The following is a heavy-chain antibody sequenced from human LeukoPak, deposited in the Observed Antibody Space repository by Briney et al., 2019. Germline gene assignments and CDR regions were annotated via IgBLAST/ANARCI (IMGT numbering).Heavy chain of an antibody. CDR2: VYHTGTT. CDR3: ASAHYEATGFGYYCKF. V-gene: IGHV4-38-2*02. CDR1: GYSISSGYY. Sequence: SETLSLTCNVSGYSISSGYYWGWIRQSPGKGLEWIGTVYHTGTTYYSPSLKSRLAISLDTSTNRFSLKLTSVTATDTAVYYCASAHYEATGFGYYCKFWGQGTLASVSS. D-gene: IGHD2-8*02. J-gene: IGHJ4*02.